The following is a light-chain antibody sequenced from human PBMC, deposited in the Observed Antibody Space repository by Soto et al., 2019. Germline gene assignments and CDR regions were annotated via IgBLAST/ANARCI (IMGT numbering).Light chain of an antibody. Sequence: QAVVTQEPSLTVSPGGTVTLTCGSSTGAVTSGHYPYWFQQKPGQAPRTLIYDATNKHSWTPARFSGSLLGGKAALTLSGAQPEDEADYYCLLSFSGANWVFGGGNKDTVL. J-gene: IGLJ3*02. CDR3: LLSFSGANWV. CDR2: DAT. CDR1: TGAVTSGHY. V-gene: IGLV7-46*01.